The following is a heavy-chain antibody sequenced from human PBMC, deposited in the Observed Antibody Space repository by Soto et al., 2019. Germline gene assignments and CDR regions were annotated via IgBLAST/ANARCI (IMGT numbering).Heavy chain of an antibody. CDR2: ISTYNGNT. CDR3: ARYSSSRRENDY. V-gene: IGHV1-18*01. CDR1: GYTFTSYG. D-gene: IGHD6-13*01. J-gene: IGHJ4*02. Sequence: QVQLVQSGAEVKKPGASVRVSCKASGYTFTSYGISWVRQAPGQGLEWMGWISTYNGNTNYAQKLRGRVTMTTDASTSTAYMELRSLRSDDTAVYYCARYSSSRRENDYWGQGTLLTVSS.